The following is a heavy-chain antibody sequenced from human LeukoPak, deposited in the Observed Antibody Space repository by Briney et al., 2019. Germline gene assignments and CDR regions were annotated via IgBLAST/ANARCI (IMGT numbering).Heavy chain of an antibody. CDR2: MNPNSGNT. D-gene: IGHD3-9*01. CDR1: GYTFTSYD. J-gene: IGHJ5*02. Sequence: ASVKVSCKASGYTFTSYDINWVRQATGQGLEWMGWMNPNSGNTGYAQKFQGRVTMTRNTSISTAYMELSSLRSEDTAVYYCARGRMYYDILTGPSDNWFDPWGQGTLVTVSS. V-gene: IGHV1-8*01. CDR3: ARGRMYYDILTGPSDNWFDP.